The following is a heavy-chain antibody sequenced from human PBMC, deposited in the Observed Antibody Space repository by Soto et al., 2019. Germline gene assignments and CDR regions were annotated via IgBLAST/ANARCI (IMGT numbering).Heavy chain of an antibody. D-gene: IGHD6-13*01. CDR2: ISSSSSTI. J-gene: IGHJ3*02. V-gene: IGHV3-48*01. CDR3: ARGKLPAAGTAAFDI. Sequence: HPGGSLRLSCAASGFTFSSYNMNWVRQAPGKGLEWVSYISSSSSTIYYADSVKGRFTISRDNAKNSLYLQMNSLRADDTAMYYCARGKLPAAGTAAFDIWGQGTMVTVSS. CDR1: GFTFSSYN.